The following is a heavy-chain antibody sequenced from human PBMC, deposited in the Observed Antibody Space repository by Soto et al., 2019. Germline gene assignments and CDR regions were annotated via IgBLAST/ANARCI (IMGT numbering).Heavy chain of an antibody. CDR1: GGNFSKYA. CDR3: AKSRVAPPPRVGTEV. Sequence: GASVKVSCKASGGNFSKYAISWVRQAPGQGLEWMGGIIPFFQAPNYAQRFQGRVTITADESTTTVYMEMSSLRSEDTALYYCAKSRVAPPPRVGTEVWGDETTVHVSP. D-gene: IGHD2-15*01. CDR2: IIPFFQAP. V-gene: IGHV1-69*13. J-gene: IGHJ6*04.